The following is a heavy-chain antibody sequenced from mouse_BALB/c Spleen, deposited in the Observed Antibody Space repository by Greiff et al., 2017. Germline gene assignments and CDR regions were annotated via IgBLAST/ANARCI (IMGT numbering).Heavy chain of an antibody. D-gene: IGHD2-14*01. CDR3: SYYRYAMDY. CDR1: GFNIKDYY. J-gene: IGHJ4*01. CDR2: IDPENGDT. Sequence: DVKLVESGAELVRSGASVKLSCTASGFNIKDYYMHWVKQRPEQGLEWIGWIDPENGDTEYAPKFQGKATMTADTSSNTAYLQLSSLTSEDTAVYYCSYYRYAMDYWGQGTSVTVSS. V-gene: IGHV14-4*02.